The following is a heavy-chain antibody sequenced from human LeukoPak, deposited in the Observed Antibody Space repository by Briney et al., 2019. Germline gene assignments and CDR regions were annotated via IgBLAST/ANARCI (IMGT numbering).Heavy chain of an antibody. J-gene: IGHJ6*04. CDR2: IYYSGST. Sequence: PSETLSLTCTVSGGSISSYYWSWIRQPPGKGLEWIGYIYYSGSTNYNPSLKSRVTISVDTSKNQFSLKLSSVTAADTAVYYCARDRSRGSSWYPDSYYYYGMDVRGKGTTVTVSS. CDR1: GGSISSYY. V-gene: IGHV4-59*01. CDR3: ARDRSRGSSWYPDSYYYYGMDV. D-gene: IGHD6-13*01.